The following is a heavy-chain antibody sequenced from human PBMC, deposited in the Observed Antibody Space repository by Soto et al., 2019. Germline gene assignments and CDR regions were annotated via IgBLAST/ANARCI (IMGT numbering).Heavy chain of an antibody. CDR3: ARVRDERFLEWLPDPYYYYYGMDV. CDR2: IYYSGST. D-gene: IGHD3-3*01. J-gene: IGHJ6*02. CDR1: GGSISSGGYY. Sequence: TSETLSLTCSVSGGSISSGGYYWSWIRQHPGKGLEWIGYIYYSGSTYYNPSLKSRVTISVDTSKNQFSLKLSSVTAADTAVYYCARVRDERFLEWLPDPYYYYYGMDVWGQGTTVTVSS. V-gene: IGHV4-31*03.